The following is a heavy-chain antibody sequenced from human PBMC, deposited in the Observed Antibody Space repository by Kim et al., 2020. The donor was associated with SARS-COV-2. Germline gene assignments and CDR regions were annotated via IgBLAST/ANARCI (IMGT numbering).Heavy chain of an antibody. CDR2: INHDGSQK. CDR3: ARGRGVDY. J-gene: IGHJ4*02. Sequence: GGSLRLSCAASGFTFGGNWMTWVRQAAGKGLEWVACINHDGSQKYYVDSAKGRFTISRDNAKNSVYLQMNSLRGEDTAVYYCARGRGVDYWGQGTLVTVS. CDR1: GFTFGGNW. V-gene: IGHV3-7*04.